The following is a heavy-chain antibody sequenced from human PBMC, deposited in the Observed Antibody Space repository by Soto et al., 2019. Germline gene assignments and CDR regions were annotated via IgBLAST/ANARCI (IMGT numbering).Heavy chain of an antibody. CDR3: AGDGSWSSGMDV. Sequence: PSETLSLTCTVSGGSISSYQWSWIRQPAGKGLEWIGRIYTSGSTNYNPSLKSRVTMSVDTSKKQFSLKLSSVTAADTAVYYCAGDGSWSSGMDVWCQGTTVTVSS. CDR1: GGSISSYQ. J-gene: IGHJ6*02. D-gene: IGHD6-13*01. V-gene: IGHV4-4*07. CDR2: IYTSGST.